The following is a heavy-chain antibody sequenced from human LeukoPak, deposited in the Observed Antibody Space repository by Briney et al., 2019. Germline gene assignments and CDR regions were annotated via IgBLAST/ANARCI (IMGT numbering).Heavy chain of an antibody. D-gene: IGHD2-21*02. CDR3: TRELHGGHRSSFDY. CDR2: TYYRSKWYN. Sequence: SQTLSLTCAVSGDTVSSDRVTWNWLRQSPSRGLEWLGRTYYRSKWYNDYADFVSGRITVNADTSNSQFSLQLTYVPSEVTAVYYCTRELHGGHRSSFDYWGQGTLVTVSS. V-gene: IGHV6-1*01. J-gene: IGHJ4*02. CDR1: GDTVSSDRVT.